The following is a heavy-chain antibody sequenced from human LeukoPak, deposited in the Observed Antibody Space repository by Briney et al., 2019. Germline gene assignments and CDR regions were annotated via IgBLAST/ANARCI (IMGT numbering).Heavy chain of an antibody. V-gene: IGHV4-34*01. J-gene: IGHJ5*02. D-gene: IGHD3-22*01. CDR3: ARGYDSSGYLTSNYSWFDP. CDR2: INHSGST. Sequence: PSETLSLTCAVYGGSFSGYYWSWIRQPPGKGLEWIGEINHSGSTNYNPSLKSRVTISVDTSKNQFSLKLSSVTAADTAVYYCARGYDSSGYLTSNYSWFDPWGQGTLVTVSS. CDR1: GGSFSGYY.